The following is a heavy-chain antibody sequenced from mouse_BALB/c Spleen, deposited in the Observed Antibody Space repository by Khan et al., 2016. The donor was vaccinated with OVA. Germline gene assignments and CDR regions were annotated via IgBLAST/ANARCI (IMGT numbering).Heavy chain of an antibody. CDR1: GFSLSSYG. CDR2: IWGDGST. Sequence: VKLLESGPGLVAPSESLSITCTVSGFSLSSYGVNWVRQPPGKGLEWLGVIWGDGSTNYHSGLKSRLTINKDNSKSQVFLKLNSLQTYDTATYYCAKFTPDYYSMDYWGQGTSVTVSS. V-gene: IGHV2-3*01. CDR3: AKFTPDYYSMDY. J-gene: IGHJ4*01. D-gene: IGHD1-1*01.